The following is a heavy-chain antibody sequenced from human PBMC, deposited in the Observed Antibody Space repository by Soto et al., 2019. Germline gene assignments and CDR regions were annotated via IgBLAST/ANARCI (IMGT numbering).Heavy chain of an antibody. CDR1: GFTVSNLY. Sequence: SGGSLRLSCAASGFTVSNLYMSWIRQATGKGLEWVSAIGTAGDTYYPGSVKGRFTISRENAKNSLYLQMNSLRAGDTAVYYCARGVGATRVAFDIWGQGTMVTVSS. CDR2: IGTAGDT. V-gene: IGHV3-13*04. D-gene: IGHD1-26*01. J-gene: IGHJ3*02. CDR3: ARGVGATRVAFDI.